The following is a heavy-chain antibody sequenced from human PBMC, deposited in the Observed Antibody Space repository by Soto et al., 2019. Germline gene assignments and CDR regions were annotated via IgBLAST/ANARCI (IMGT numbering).Heavy chain of an antibody. V-gene: IGHV3-30-3*01. Sequence: QVQLVESGGGVVQPGRSLRISCAASGFTFSNYIMHWVRQAPGKGLEWVAIILHDGNNKYYADSVKGRFTISRDNSKNTLYLQMNSLRTEDTAIYYCARDDEGGSYCDHGYWGQGTLVTVSS. CDR3: ARDDEGGSYCDHGY. D-gene: IGHD3-10*01. J-gene: IGHJ4*02. CDR2: ILHDGNNK. CDR1: GFTFSNYI.